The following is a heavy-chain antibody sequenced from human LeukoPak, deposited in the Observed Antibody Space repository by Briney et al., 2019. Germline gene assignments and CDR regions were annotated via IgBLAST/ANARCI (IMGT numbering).Heavy chain of an antibody. CDR3: ARGLPPRRNYDSRGYYSYYFDY. V-gene: IGHV1-18*01. Sequence: ASVKVSCKASGYTFTSYGIIWVRQTPGQGLEWMGWISVYNGNTKYAQKFQGRVTMTTDTSTSTAYMELRSLRSDDTADYYCARGLPPRRNYDSRGYYSYYFDYWGQGTLVTVSS. J-gene: IGHJ4*02. CDR1: GYTFTSYG. D-gene: IGHD3-22*01. CDR2: ISVYNGNT.